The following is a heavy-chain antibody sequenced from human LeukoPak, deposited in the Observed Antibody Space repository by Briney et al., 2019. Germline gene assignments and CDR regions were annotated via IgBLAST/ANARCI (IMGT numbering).Heavy chain of an antibody. Sequence: GGSLRLSCAASGFSFSSYAMSWVRQAPGKGLEWVSTIGSSGDSTYYADSVKGRFTISRDSSKNTLYLQMNSLRAEDTAVYFCAKLGSSTVAFDHWGQGTLVTVSS. CDR3: AKLGSSTVAFDH. CDR1: GFSFSSYA. V-gene: IGHV3-23*01. CDR2: IGSSGDST. J-gene: IGHJ4*02. D-gene: IGHD6-6*01.